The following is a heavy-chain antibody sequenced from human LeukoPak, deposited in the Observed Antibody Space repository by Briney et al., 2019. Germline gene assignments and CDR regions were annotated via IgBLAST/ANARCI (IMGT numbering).Heavy chain of an antibody. J-gene: IGHJ4*02. D-gene: IGHD5-12*01. CDR2: ISAYNGNT. CDR3: AGVGPRIVATIGAIDY. CDR1: GYTFTSYG. V-gene: IGHV1-18*01. Sequence: GASVKVSCKASGYTFTSYGISWVRQAPGQGLEWMGWISAYNGNTNYAQKLQGRVTMTTDTSTSTAYMELRSLRSDDTAVYYCAGVGPRIVATIGAIDYWGQGTLVTVSS.